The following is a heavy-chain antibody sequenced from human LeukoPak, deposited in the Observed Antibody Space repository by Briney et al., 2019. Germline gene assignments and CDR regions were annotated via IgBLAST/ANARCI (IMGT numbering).Heavy chain of an antibody. D-gene: IGHD3-10*01. CDR3: AKDLHYGSADY. Sequence: GGSLRLSCAASGFIFSSYSMNWVRQAPGKGLEWVSFINPDGSTTNYADSVKGRFTISRDNAKNALYLQMNSLRAEDTAVYYCAKDLHYGSADYWGQGTLVTVSS. CDR1: GFIFSSYS. V-gene: IGHV3-74*01. J-gene: IGHJ4*02. CDR2: INPDGSTT.